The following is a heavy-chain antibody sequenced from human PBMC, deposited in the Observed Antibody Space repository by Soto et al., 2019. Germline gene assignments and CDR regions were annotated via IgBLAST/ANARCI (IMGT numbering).Heavy chain of an antibody. J-gene: IGHJ6*02. CDR1: GYTFTSYC. D-gene: IGHD6-13*01. Sequence: GASVKVSCKASGYTFTSYCISWVRQAPGQGLEWMGWISAYNGNTNYAQKLQGRVTMTTDTSTSTAYMELRSLRSDDTAVYYCARDGSSWSRTLRYKYYYYGMDVWGQGTTVTGSS. CDR3: ARDGSSWSRTLRYKYYYYGMDV. V-gene: IGHV1-18*01. CDR2: ISAYNGNT.